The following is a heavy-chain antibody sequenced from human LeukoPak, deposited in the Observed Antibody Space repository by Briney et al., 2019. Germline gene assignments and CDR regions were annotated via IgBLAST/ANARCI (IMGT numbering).Heavy chain of an antibody. CDR3: ANSISMDFEY. J-gene: IGHJ4*02. CDR1: GGSVSSHY. V-gene: IGHV4-4*07. D-gene: IGHD2/OR15-2a*01. Sequence: SETLSLTCTVSGGSVSSHYWNWIRQPAGKGLGWIGRIYNSGTTNYNPSLESRVTISIDRSKNQFSLKLTSVTAADTAVYYCANSISMDFEYWGQGTLVTVSS. CDR2: IYNSGTT.